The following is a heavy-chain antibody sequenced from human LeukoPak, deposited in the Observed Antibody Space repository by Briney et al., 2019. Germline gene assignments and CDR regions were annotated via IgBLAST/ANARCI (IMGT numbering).Heavy chain of an antibody. CDR3: ARDFLTGYFDY. Sequence: PGGSLRLSCAASGFTFSSYWMHWVRQAPGKGLVWVSGINTDGSSTRYADSVKGRFTISRDSAKNTLYLQMNSLSDEDTAVYYCARDFLTGYFDYWGQGTLVTVSS. CDR2: INTDGSST. D-gene: IGHD3-9*01. V-gene: IGHV3-74*01. J-gene: IGHJ4*02. CDR1: GFTFSSYW.